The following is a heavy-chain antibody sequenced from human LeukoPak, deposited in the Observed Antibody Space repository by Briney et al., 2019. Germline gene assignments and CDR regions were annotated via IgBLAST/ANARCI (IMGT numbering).Heavy chain of an antibody. CDR3: ARVRDIVPDMDV. Sequence: GASVKVSCKASGYTFTGYYIHWARQTPGQGLEWMGWINPNSGGTNYAQKFQGRVTMTRDTSISTAYMELNRLRSDDTAVYYCARVRDIVPDMDVWGKGTTVTVSS. CDR1: GYTFTGYY. CDR2: INPNSGGT. V-gene: IGHV1-2*02. D-gene: IGHD2-8*01. J-gene: IGHJ6*03.